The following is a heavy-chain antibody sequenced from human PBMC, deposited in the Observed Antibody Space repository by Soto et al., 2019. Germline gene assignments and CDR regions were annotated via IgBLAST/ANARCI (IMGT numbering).Heavy chain of an antibody. CDR3: AKDLREMATIRPDS. Sequence: GGSLRLSCAASGFTFSSFGIHWVRQAPGKGLEWVAVISYGGIDKNYADSVKGRFTISRDNSRNTVYLQMNSLRVEDTAIYYCAKDLREMATIRPDSWGQGTLVTVSS. V-gene: IGHV3-30*18. CDR2: ISYGGIDK. D-gene: IGHD5-12*01. CDR1: GFTFSSFG. J-gene: IGHJ4*02.